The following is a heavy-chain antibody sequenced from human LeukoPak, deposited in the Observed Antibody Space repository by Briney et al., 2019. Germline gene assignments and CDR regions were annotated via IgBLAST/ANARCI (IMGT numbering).Heavy chain of an antibody. CDR2: ISSSSSTI. D-gene: IGHD6-6*01. J-gene: IGHJ4*02. Sequence: PGGSLRLSCAASGFTFSSYAMHWVRQAPGKGLEWVSYISSSSSTIYYADSVKGRFTISRDNAKNSLYLQMNSLRAEDTAVYYCASERRPYSSSQRIKDYWGQGTLVTVSS. CDR3: ASERRPYSSSQRIKDY. V-gene: IGHV3-48*01. CDR1: GFTFSSYA.